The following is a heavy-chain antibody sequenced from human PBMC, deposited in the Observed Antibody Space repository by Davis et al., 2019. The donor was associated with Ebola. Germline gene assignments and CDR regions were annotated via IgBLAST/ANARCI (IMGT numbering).Heavy chain of an antibody. D-gene: IGHD4-17*01. Sequence: ASVKVSCKASGYTFTSYYMHWVRQAPGQGLEWMGIINPSGGSTSYAQKFQGRVTITADESTSTAYMELSSLRSEDTAVYYCAPTYGDYGYWGQGTLVTVSS. J-gene: IGHJ4*02. V-gene: IGHV1-46*01. CDR2: INPSGGST. CDR3: APTYGDYGY. CDR1: GYTFTSYY.